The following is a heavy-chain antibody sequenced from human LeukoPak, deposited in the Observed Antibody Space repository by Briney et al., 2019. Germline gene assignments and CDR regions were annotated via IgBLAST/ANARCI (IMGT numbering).Heavy chain of an antibody. J-gene: IGHJ5*02. CDR1: GGTFSGYY. CDR3: ARGRIAAAGSNWFDP. CDR2: INHSEST. Sequence: PSETLSLTCAVYGGTFSGYYWSWLRQPPGKGREGLGQINHSESTNYNPSLKSRVTISVDTSKNQFSLKLSSVTAADTAVYYCARGRIAAAGSNWFDPWGQGTLVTVSS. D-gene: IGHD6-13*01. V-gene: IGHV4-34*01.